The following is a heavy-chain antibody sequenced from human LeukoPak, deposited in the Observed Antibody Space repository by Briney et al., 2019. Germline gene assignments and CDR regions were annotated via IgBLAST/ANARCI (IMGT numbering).Heavy chain of an antibody. CDR3: AREKYCTPTDCLHGKFYFDS. J-gene: IGHJ4*02. CDR1: GFTFSTYG. Sequence: GGSLRLSCAASGFTFSTYGMHWVRQAPGKGLEWVAIISSDRRNEYYADSVKGRFTIPRDNSKNTLYLQMNTLRAEDTAVYYCAREKYCTPTDCLHGKFYFDSWGQGTLVSVSS. V-gene: IGHV3-30*03. D-gene: IGHD2-8*01. CDR2: ISSDRRNE.